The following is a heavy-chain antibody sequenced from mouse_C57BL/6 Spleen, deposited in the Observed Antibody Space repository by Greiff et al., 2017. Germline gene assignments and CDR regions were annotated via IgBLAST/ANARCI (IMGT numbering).Heavy chain of an antibody. CDR3: ARPRTTVVEDYYAMDY. V-gene: IGHV5-17*01. Sequence: EVQLVESGGGLVKPGGSLKLSCAASGFTFSDYGMHWVRQAPEKGLEWVAYISSGSSTIYYADTVKGRFTISRDNAKNTLFLQMTSLRSEDTAMYYCARPRTTVVEDYYAMDYWGQGTSVTVSS. CDR1: GFTFSDYG. CDR2: ISSGSSTI. J-gene: IGHJ4*01. D-gene: IGHD1-1*01.